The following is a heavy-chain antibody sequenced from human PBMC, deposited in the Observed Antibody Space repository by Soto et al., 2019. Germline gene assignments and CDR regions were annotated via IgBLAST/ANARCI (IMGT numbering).Heavy chain of an antibody. V-gene: IGHV4-34*01. J-gene: IGHJ6*02. Sequence: SETLSVTSAVYGGSFSGYYWSWIRQPPGKGLEWIGEINHSGSTNYNPSLKSRVTISVDTSKNQFSLKLSSVTAADTAVYYCARQRITILGVVIRQHYYYYYGMDVWSQVTTVAVCS. CDR1: GGSFSGYY. D-gene: IGHD3-3*01. CDR3: ARQRITILGVVIRQHYYYYYGMDV. CDR2: INHSGST.